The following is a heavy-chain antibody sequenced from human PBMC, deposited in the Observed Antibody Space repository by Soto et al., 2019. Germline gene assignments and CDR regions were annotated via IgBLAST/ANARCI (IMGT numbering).Heavy chain of an antibody. CDR2: TYYRSKWYN. D-gene: IGHD5-18*01. J-gene: IGHJ6*02. CDR3: ARRGYSYGYYSYGMDV. V-gene: IGHV6-1*01. CDR1: GGSVSRNSAT. Sequence: SQALSLTCVISGGSVSRNSATWNWIRQSPSRGLEWLGRTYYRSKWYNDYAVSVKSRITINPDTSKNQFSLQLNSVTPEDTAVYYCARRGYSYGYYSYGMDVWGQGTTVTVSS.